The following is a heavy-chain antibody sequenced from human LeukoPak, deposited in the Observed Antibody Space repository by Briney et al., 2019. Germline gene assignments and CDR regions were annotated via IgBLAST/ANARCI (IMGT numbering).Heavy chain of an antibody. J-gene: IGHJ4*02. Sequence: SETLSLTCTVSGGSISSYYWSWIRQPPGKGLEWIGYIYYSGSTNYNPSLKSRVTISVDTSKNQFSLKLSSVTAADTVVYYCARGQRSRGTIFGVVTSYWGQGTLVTVSS. CDR3: ARGQRSRGTIFGVVTSY. CDR1: GGSISSYY. D-gene: IGHD3-3*01. V-gene: IGHV4-59*01. CDR2: IYYSGST.